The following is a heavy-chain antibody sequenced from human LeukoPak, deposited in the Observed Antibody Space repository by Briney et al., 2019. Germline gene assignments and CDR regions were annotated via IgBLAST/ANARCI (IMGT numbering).Heavy chain of an antibody. CDR3: AKVPKNVVYYYMDV. J-gene: IGHJ6*03. CDR2: ISGSGGST. D-gene: IGHD1-1*01. V-gene: IGHV3-23*01. CDR1: GFTFSSYA. Sequence: GGSPRLSCAASGFTFSSYAMSWVRQAPGKGLEWVSAISGSGGSTYYADSVKGRFTISRDNSKNTLYLQMNSLRAEDTAVYYCAKVPKNVVYYYMDVWGKGTTVTVSS.